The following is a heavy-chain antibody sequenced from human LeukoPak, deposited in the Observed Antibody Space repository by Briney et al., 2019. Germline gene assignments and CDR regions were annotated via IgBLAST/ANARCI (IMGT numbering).Heavy chain of an antibody. Sequence: PGGSLRLSCAASGFTFSSYAMHWVRQAPGKGLEWVAVISYDGSNKYYADSVKGRFTITRDNSKNTLYLQMNSLRAEDTAVYYCARDQGSSWHDYYYYGMDVWGQGTTVTVSS. D-gene: IGHD6-13*01. V-gene: IGHV3-30*04. CDR1: GFTFSSYA. CDR3: ARDQGSSWHDYYYYGMDV. J-gene: IGHJ6*02. CDR2: ISYDGSNK.